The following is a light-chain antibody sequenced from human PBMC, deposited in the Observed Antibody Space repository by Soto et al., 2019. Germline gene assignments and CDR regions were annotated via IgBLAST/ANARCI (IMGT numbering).Light chain of an antibody. CDR1: QSISGY. CDR2: GAF. J-gene: IGKJ1*01. Sequence: DIQITHSPSSRSASVGDRVTITFLASQSISGYLTWFQQKPGKAPKLLIHGAFRLRSGVPSRFSGSGSGTDCTLTISSLQPEDFAVYYCQQHDKWPTWKFGQGTKVDIK. V-gene: IGKV1-39*01. CDR3: QQHDKWPTWK.